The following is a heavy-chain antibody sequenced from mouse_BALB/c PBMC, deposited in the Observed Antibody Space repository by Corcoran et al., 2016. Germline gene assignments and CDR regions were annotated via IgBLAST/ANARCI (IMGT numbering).Heavy chain of an antibody. CDR1: GYSFTGYT. CDR3: ASGDGNYSWFAY. V-gene: IGHV1-26*01. CDR2: INPYNGGT. Sequence: EVQTVAAGPELVKPGASMKISCKASGYSFTGYTMNWVKQSHGKNLEWIGLINPYNGGTSYNQKFKGKATLTVDKSSSTAYMELLSLTSEDSAVYYCASGDGNYSWFAYWGQGTLVTVSA. J-gene: IGHJ3*01. D-gene: IGHD2-1*01.